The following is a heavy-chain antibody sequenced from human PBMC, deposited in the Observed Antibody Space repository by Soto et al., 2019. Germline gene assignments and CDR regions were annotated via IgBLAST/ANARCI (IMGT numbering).Heavy chain of an antibody. V-gene: IGHV1-8*01. CDR3: ARVNGDPDY. CDR1: GYTFNTYD. Sequence: QVQLVQSGAEVKKPGASVRVSCKASGYTFNTYDINWVRQATGQGLEWMGWMNPKSGYTGSAQKFQGRVTMTRDTSKSTAYLDLSRLTSEDTAVHYCARVNGDPDYWGQGTLVTVSS. J-gene: IGHJ4*02. CDR2: MNPKSGYT. D-gene: IGHD4-17*01.